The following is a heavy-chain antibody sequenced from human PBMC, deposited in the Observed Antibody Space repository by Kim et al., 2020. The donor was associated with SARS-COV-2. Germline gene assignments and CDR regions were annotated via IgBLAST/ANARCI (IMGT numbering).Heavy chain of an antibody. CDR1: GYTFTSYG. CDR2: ISAYNGNT. V-gene: IGHV1-18*01. Sequence: ASVKVSCKASGYTFTSYGISWVRQAPGQGLEWMGWISAYNGNTNYAQKLQGRVTMTTDTSTSTAYMELRSLRSDDTAVYYCARDQRKTLGATHPLLTTINWFDPWGQGTLVTVSS. D-gene: IGHD1-26*01. CDR3: ARDQRKTLGATHPLLTTINWFDP. J-gene: IGHJ5*02.